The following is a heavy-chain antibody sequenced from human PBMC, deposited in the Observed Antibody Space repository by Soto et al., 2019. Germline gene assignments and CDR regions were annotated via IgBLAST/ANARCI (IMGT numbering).Heavy chain of an antibody. Sequence: SLRLSCAASGFTFSTYGMNWVRQAPGRGLEWVAVIWYDGSNKYYADSVKGRFTISRDNSKNTLYLQMNSLRAEDTAVYYCTTNYGPDAFDIWGRGTVVTVSS. CDR1: GFTFSTYG. J-gene: IGHJ3*02. V-gene: IGHV3-33*03. CDR3: TTNYGPDAFDI. D-gene: IGHD4-17*01. CDR2: IWYDGSNK.